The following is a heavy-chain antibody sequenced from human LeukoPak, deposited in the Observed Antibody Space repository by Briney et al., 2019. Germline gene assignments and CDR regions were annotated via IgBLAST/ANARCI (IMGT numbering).Heavy chain of an antibody. D-gene: IGHD3-22*01. CDR1: GFTFSSYA. J-gene: IGHJ4*02. V-gene: IGHV3-23*01. Sequence: GGSLRLSCAASGFTFSSYAMSWVRQAPGKGLEWVSTFSGSGGSTHYADSVKGRFTTSRDNSKNTLYLQMNSLRAEDTAVYYCAKASAMIVVVSKHFDYWGQGTLVTVSS. CDR3: AKASAMIVVVSKHFDY. CDR2: FSGSGGST.